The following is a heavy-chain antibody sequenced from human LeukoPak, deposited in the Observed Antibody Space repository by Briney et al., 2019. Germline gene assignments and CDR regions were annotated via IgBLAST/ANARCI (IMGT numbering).Heavy chain of an antibody. J-gene: IGHJ4*02. D-gene: IGHD5-24*01. CDR3: AKCLGLRRGDGYNPAFDY. CDR1: GGTFSSYA. CDR2: IIPILGIA. Sequence: SVKVSCKASGGTFSSYAISWVRQAPGQGLEWMGRIIPILGIANYAQKFQGRVTITADKSTSTAYMELSSLRSEDTAVYYCAKCLGLRRGDGYNPAFDYWGQGTLVTVSS. V-gene: IGHV1-69*04.